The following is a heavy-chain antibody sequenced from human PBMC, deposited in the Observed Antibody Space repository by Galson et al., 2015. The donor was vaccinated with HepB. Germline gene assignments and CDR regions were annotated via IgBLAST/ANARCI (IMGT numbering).Heavy chain of an antibody. Sequence: SLRLSCAASGFTFTNYAMTWVRQAPGKGLEWVSSTIGSGGTTYYADSVQGRFTISSDNSKNTLSLQMNSLRAEDTAVYYCARRCGGDCHDAFDIWGQGTMVTVSS. CDR2: TIGSGGTT. J-gene: IGHJ3*02. CDR1: GFTFTNYA. V-gene: IGHV3-23*01. CDR3: ARRCGGDCHDAFDI. D-gene: IGHD2-21*02.